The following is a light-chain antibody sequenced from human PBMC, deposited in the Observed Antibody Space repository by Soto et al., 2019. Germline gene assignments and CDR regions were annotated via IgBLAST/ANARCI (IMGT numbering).Light chain of an antibody. CDR2: DVS. J-gene: IGLJ1*01. Sequence: QSALTQPASVSGSPGQSITISCTGTSSDVGGYNYVSWYQQHPGKAPKLMIYDVSNRPSGVSNRFSGSKSVNTASLTISGLQAEDEADYYCSSYTSSSTLPSYVFGTGTKLTVL. CDR3: SSYTSSSTLPSYV. V-gene: IGLV2-14*01. CDR1: SSDVGGYNY.